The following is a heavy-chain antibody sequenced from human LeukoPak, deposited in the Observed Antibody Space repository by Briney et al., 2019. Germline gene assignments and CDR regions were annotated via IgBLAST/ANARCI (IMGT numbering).Heavy chain of an antibody. V-gene: IGHV4-31*01. CDR2: IYYSGST. J-gene: IGHJ4*02. Sequence: TLSLTCTVSGGSISSGGYDWSWIRQHPVKGLDWIGYIYYSGSTYYNPSLKSPGTISVDTSKNQCSLQLSSVTAADTGVYFCARDKFGSRFDYWGQGTLVTVSS. D-gene: IGHD2-15*01. CDR1: GGSISSGGYD. CDR3: ARDKFGSRFDY.